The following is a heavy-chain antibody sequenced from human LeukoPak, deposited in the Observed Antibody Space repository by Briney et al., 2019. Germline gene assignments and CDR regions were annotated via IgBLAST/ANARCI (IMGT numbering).Heavy chain of an antibody. CDR2: INWNGGST. J-gene: IGHJ3*02. D-gene: IGHD2-2*01. CDR1: RFMFDDYA. V-gene: IGHV3-20*04. CDR3: ARADDYHLLDAFDI. Sequence: GGSLRLSRAASRFMFDDYAMNWVRQAPGKGLEWVSGINWNGGSTGYADSVKGRFTISRDNAKNSLYLQMNSLRAEDTALYYCARADDYHLLDAFDIWGQGTMVTVSS.